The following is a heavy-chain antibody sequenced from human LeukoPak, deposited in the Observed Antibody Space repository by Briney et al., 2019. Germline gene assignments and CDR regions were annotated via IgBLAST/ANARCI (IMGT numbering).Heavy chain of an antibody. CDR2: IKSDGSN. V-gene: IGHV3-74*01. CDR3: ARGMSGYYGMDV. CDR1: GFTFSSCW. Sequence: PGGSLRLSCAASGFTFSSCWMHWVRHAPGKGLVWVSRIKSDGSNYYADSVKGRFTIFRDNAKNTLYLQMNSLRAEDTAVYYCARGMSGYYGMDVWGQGTTVTVSS. J-gene: IGHJ6*02.